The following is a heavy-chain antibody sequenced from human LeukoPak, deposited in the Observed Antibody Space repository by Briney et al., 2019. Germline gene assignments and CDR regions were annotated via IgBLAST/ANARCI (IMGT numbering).Heavy chain of an antibody. CDR3: ARSDSSGYYYTFDY. Sequence: KSSETLSLICAVYGGSFSGYYWSWIRQPPGKGLEWIGEINHSGSTNYNPSLKSRVTISVDTSKNQFSLKLSSVTAADTAVYYCARSDSSGYYYTFDYWGQGTLVTVSS. V-gene: IGHV4-34*01. CDR1: GGSFSGYY. J-gene: IGHJ4*02. D-gene: IGHD3-22*01. CDR2: INHSGST.